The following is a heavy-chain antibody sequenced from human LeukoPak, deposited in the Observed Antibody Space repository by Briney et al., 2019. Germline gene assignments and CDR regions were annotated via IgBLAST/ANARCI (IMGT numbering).Heavy chain of an antibody. D-gene: IGHD2-15*01. V-gene: IGHV4-59*01. J-gene: IGHJ5*02. CDR2: IYYSGST. Sequence: PSETLSLTCTVSGGSISSYYWGWIRQPPGKGLEWIGYIYYSGSTNYNPSLKSRVTISVDTSKNQFSLKPSSVTAADTAVYYCARSPSRYCSGGSCPNWFDPWGQGTLVTVSS. CDR1: GGSISSYY. CDR3: ARSPSRYCSGGSCPNWFDP.